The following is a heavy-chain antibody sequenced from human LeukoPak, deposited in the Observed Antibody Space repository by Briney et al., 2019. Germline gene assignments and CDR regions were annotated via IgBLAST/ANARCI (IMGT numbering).Heavy chain of an antibody. Sequence: GGSLRLSCAASGFTFSTYWMSWVRQAPGKGLEWVANIKEDGSEKYYGDSVKGRFTISRDNAKNSLYLEMNSLRVGDTAVYYCARDSSGYQWGQGTLVTVSS. CDR1: GFTFSTYW. D-gene: IGHD3-22*01. CDR2: IKEDGSEK. J-gene: IGHJ4*02. CDR3: ARDSSGYQ. V-gene: IGHV3-7*01.